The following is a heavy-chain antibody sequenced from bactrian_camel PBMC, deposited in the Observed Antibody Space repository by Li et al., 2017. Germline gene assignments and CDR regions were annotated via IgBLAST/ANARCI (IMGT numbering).Heavy chain of an antibody. CDR1: ESTYC. D-gene: IGHD6*01. Sequence: VQLVESGGGSVQAGGSLRLSCVASESTYCMAWFRQAPGKPREGIASIDSDGSTSGADSVKGRFIISQDNLKKTLYLQMNDLKPEDTGMYYSGAGRDVPTIPPVGCDVGYWGQGTQVTVS. CDR2: IDSDGST. CDR3: GAGRDVPTIPPVGCDVGY. J-gene: IGHJ6*01. V-gene: IGHV3S53*01.